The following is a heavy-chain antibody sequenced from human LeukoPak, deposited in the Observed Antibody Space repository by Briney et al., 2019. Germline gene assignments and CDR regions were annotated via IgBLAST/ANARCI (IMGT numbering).Heavy chain of an antibody. V-gene: IGHV4-59*01. CDR1: GGSISSDY. D-gene: IGHD2-15*01. J-gene: IGHJ4*02. Sequence: MPSETLSLTCSASGGSISSDYWSWIRQPPGKGLEWIGYMYYTGSTNYNPSFKSRVTISLATSKTQFSLKLSSVTAADTALYYCARWQRWYALFEFWGQGALVTVSP. CDR2: MYYTGST. CDR3: ARWQRWYALFEF.